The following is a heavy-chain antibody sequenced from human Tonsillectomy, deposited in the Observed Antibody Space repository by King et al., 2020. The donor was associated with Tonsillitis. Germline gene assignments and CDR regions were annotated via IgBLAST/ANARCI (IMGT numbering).Heavy chain of an antibody. CDR2: IYSDGST. Sequence: VQLVESGGGLVQPGGSLRLSCAASGFTVSSNYMSWVRQAPGKGLEWVSVIYSDGSTYYADSVKGGFTISRDNTKNTLYLQMNSLRAEDTAVYYCAREGYYVHDYWGQGTLVTVSS. CDR3: AREGYYVHDY. J-gene: IGHJ4*02. CDR1: GFTVSSNY. D-gene: IGHD3-10*02. V-gene: IGHV3-66*01.